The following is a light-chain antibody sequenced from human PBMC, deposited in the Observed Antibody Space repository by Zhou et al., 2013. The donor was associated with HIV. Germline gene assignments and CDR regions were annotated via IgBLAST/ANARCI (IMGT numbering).Light chain of an antibody. Sequence: IVLTQSPGTLSLSPGERATLSCKASQNIRNSDLGWYQQRPGRAPRLLIYQTSRRAAGVPERFSGRGSGTDFSLTISRLEPEDSAVYYCQRYAASPPFNFGGGTKVEIK. CDR3: QRYAASPPFN. CDR2: QTS. CDR1: QNIRNSD. V-gene: IGKV3-20*01. J-gene: IGKJ4*01.